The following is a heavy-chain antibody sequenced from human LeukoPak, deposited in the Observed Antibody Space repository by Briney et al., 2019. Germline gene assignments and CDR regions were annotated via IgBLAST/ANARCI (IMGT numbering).Heavy chain of an antibody. CDR2: INHSGST. CDR3: ARGFAYYYGSGSNKFDY. CDR1: GGSFSGYY. Sequence: KASETLSLTCAVYGGSFSGYYWSWIRQPPGKGLEWIGEINHSGSTNYNPSPKSRVTISVDTSKNQFSLKLSSVTAADTAVYYCARGFAYYYGSGSNKFDYWGQGTLVTVSS. D-gene: IGHD3-10*01. V-gene: IGHV4-34*01. J-gene: IGHJ4*02.